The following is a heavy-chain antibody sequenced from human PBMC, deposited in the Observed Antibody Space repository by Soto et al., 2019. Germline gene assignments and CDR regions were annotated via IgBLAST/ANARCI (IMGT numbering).Heavy chain of an antibody. CDR2: ISSSSNTI. Sequence: EVQLVESGGGLVQPGGSLRLSCAASGFTFSSYSMNWVRQAPGKGLEWVSYISSSSNTIYYADSVKGRFTISRDNAKNSRYLQMNILRAEDTAVYYCARDLRYYFDYWGQGTLVTVSS. CDR1: GFTFSSYS. CDR3: ARDLRYYFDY. J-gene: IGHJ4*02. D-gene: IGHD4-17*01. V-gene: IGHV3-48*01.